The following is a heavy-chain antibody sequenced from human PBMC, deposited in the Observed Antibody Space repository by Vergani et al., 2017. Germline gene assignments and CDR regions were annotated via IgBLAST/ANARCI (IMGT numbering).Heavy chain of an antibody. D-gene: IGHD2-21*01. Sequence: QVQLQESGPGLVKPSQTLSLTCTVSGASINNDFYYWHWIRQPAGKGLEWIGRIYVSGITDYNSSLQSRVSMSVDTSKNQFSLTLTSVTAADTAVYYCARGPSFTWVLFSWGQGTLVTVSS. V-gene: IGHV4-61*02. CDR1: GASINNDFYY. CDR2: IYVSGIT. J-gene: IGHJ5*02. CDR3: ARGPSFTWVLFS.